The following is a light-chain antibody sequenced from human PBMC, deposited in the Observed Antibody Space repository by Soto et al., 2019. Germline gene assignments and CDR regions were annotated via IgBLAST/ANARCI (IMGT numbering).Light chain of an antibody. V-gene: IGKV3-15*01. CDR3: QQYANWPRT. Sequence: EIVMTKSPATLSVSPGEGVTLSCRASQSIGNNLAWYQQRPGQSPRLLMFGPSARATGIPARFSGSGSGTEFHLTISRLQSEDVAIYYCQQYANWPRTFGLGTKVEIK. CDR1: QSIGNN. J-gene: IGKJ1*01. CDR2: GPS.